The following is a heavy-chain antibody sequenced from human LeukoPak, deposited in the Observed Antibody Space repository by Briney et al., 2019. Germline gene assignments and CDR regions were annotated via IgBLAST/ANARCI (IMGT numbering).Heavy chain of an antibody. CDR3: AREGKDSSGCYYAYYYYYYMDV. CDR1: GGSISNYY. Sequence: SETLSLTCTVSGGSISNYYWGWIRQPPGKGLEWIGSIYHSGSTYYNPSLKSRVTISVDTSKNQFSLKLSSVTAADTAVYYCAREGKDSSGCYYAYYYYYYMDVWGKGTTVTVSS. D-gene: IGHD3-22*01. V-gene: IGHV4-38-2*02. J-gene: IGHJ6*03. CDR2: IYHSGST.